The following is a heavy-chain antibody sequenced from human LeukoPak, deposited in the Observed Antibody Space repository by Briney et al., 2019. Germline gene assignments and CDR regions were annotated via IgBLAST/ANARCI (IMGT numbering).Heavy chain of an antibody. J-gene: IGHJ4*02. D-gene: IGHD5-18*01. Sequence: SETLSLTCTVSGGSISGSSYYWGWIRQPPGKGLEWIGSIYYSGSTYYNPSLKSRVTISVDTSKNQFSLKLSSVTAADTAVYYCATFTAMVPNWGQGTLVTVSS. V-gene: IGHV4-39*07. CDR3: ATFTAMVPN. CDR1: GGSISGSSYY. CDR2: IYYSGST.